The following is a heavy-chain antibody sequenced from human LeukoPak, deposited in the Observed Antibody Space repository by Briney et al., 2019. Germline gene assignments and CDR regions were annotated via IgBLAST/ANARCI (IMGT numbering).Heavy chain of an antibody. CDR1: GYTFSSYD. J-gene: IGHJ4*02. V-gene: IGHV1-8*01. CDR3: ARGWASGSYRKSGFDY. D-gene: IGHD3-10*01. Sequence: ASVKVSCKASGYTFSSYDINWVRQATGQGLEWMGWKNPNSANTGYAQKFQGRVTMTRNTSISTAYMELSSLRSEDTAVYYCARGWASGSYRKSGFDYWGQGTLVTVSS. CDR2: KNPNSANT.